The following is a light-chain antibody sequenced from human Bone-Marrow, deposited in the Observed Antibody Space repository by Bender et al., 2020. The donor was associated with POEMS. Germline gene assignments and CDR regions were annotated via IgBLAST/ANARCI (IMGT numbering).Light chain of an antibody. CDR2: DVY. CDR1: SSDVGSYNL. V-gene: IGLV2-23*02. CDR3: CSYAGSTTSWV. Sequence: QSALTQPASVSGSPGQSITISCTGTSSDVGSYNLVSWYQQHPGKAPKLMIYDVYKRPSGVSHRFSGSKSGNTASLTISGLQAEDEAHYYCCSYAGSTTSWVFGGGTKVTVL. J-gene: IGLJ3*02.